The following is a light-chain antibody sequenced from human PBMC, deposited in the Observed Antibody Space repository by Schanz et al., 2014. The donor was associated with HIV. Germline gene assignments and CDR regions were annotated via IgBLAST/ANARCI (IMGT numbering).Light chain of an antibody. CDR2: GNS. CDR1: SSNIGAGYD. J-gene: IGLJ3*02. V-gene: IGLV1-40*01. Sequence: QSVLTQPPSLSGAPGQRVSLSCNGSSSNIGAGYDVHWYQHFPGTAPRLLIYGNSNRPSGVPDRFSGSKSGTSASLAITGLQAEDEADYYCQSYDNNLSGWVFGGGTKLTVL. CDR3: QSYDNNLSGWV.